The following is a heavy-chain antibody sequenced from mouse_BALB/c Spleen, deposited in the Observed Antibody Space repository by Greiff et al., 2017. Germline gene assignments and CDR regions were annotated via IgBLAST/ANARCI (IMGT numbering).Heavy chain of an antibody. CDR3: TGWEDY. J-gene: IGHJ4*01. Sequence: QVQLQQPGAELVRPGASVKLSCKASGYTFTSYWINWVKQRPGQGLEWIGNIYPSDSYTNYNQKFKDKATLTVDKSSSTAYMQLSSPTSEDSAVYYCTGWEDYGGQGTSVTVSS. V-gene: IGHV1-69*02. CDR1: GYTFTSYW. D-gene: IGHD4-1*01. CDR2: IYPSDSYT.